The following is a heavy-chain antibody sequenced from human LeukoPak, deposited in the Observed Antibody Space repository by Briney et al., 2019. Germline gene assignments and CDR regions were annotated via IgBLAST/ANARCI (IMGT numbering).Heavy chain of an antibody. D-gene: IGHD2-2*01. CDR1: GYTFTSYD. V-gene: IGHV1-8*01. CDR2: MNPNSGNT. CDR3: ARDVGYCSSTSCYGYSNFPFDY. J-gene: IGHJ4*02. Sequence: ASVKVSCKASGYTFTSYDINWVRQATGQGLEWMGWMNPNSGNTGYAQKFQGRVTMTRNTSISTAYMELSSLRSEDTAVYYCARDVGYCSSTSCYGYSNFPFDYWGQGTLVTVSS.